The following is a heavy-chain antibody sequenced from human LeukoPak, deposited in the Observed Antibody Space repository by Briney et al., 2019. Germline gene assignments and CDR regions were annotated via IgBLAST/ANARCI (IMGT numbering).Heavy chain of an antibody. CDR1: GFTFSSYG. V-gene: IGHV3-23*01. CDR3: AKGPDDSSGYYRSYYYYYMDV. CDR2: ISGSGGYT. Sequence: GGSLRLSCAASGFTFSSYGMNWVRQAPGKGLEWVSTISGSGGYTYYADSVKGRFTISRDNSKNTLYLQMNSLRAEDTAVYYCAKGPDDSSGYYRSYYYYYMDVWGKGTTVTISS. D-gene: IGHD3-22*01. J-gene: IGHJ6*03.